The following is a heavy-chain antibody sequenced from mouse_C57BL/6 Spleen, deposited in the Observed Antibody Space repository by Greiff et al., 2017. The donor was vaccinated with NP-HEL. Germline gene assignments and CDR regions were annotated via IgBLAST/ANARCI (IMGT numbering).Heavy chain of an antibody. CDR3: ARSSSPYYYAMDY. J-gene: IGHJ4*01. D-gene: IGHD1-1*01. Sequence: VQLQQPGAELVKPGASVKLSCKASGYTFTSYWMHWVKQRPGQGLEWIGTIHPNSGSTNYNEKFKSKATLTVDKSSSTAYMQLSSLTSEDSAVYYCARSSSPYYYAMDYWGQGTSVTVSS. CDR1: GYTFTSYW. V-gene: IGHV1-64*01. CDR2: IHPNSGST.